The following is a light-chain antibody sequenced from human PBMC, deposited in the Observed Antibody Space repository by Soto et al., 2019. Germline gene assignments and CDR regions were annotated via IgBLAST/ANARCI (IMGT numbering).Light chain of an antibody. CDR2: GAS. V-gene: IGKV3-20*01. CDR3: QQYGTSRT. Sequence: EVVLTHSPGTLSLCPWEIATLSCRASQSVTNNYLAWYQQRPVLAPRLLIYGASTRTAGIPDRFTGSGSGTDFTLTISRLEPEDFAVYYCQQYGTSRTFGQGTKVDIK. CDR1: QSVTNNY. J-gene: IGKJ1*01.